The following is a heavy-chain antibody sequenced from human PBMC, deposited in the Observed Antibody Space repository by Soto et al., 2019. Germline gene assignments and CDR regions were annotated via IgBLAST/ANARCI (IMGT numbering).Heavy chain of an antibody. Sequence: DVQLVESGGGLVQPGRSLRLSCAASGFTFENYAMHWVRQAPGKGLEWVSGISWHSGNLGYADSVRGRFTISRDNAKNSLYLQMNSLRPEDTGLYYCAKDKVYSNYEHYFDYWGQGTLVTVSS. V-gene: IGHV3-9*01. CDR2: ISWHSGNL. CDR1: GFTFENYA. J-gene: IGHJ4*02. CDR3: AKDKVYSNYEHYFDY. D-gene: IGHD4-4*01.